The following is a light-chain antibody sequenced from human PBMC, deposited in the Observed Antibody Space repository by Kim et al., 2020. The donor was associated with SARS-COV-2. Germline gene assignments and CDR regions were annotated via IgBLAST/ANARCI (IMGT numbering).Light chain of an antibody. CDR2: DVN. V-gene: IGLV2-11*01. Sequence: QSALTQPRSVSGSPGQSVTISSTGTSSDIGTYKYVSWYQQHPGKAPKLVIYDVNERPSGVPDRFSGSKSGNTTSLTLSGLQADDEADYYCCPFAGTYIWLFGGGTQLTVL. CDR1: SSDIGTYKY. J-gene: IGLJ2*01. CDR3: CPFAGTYIWL.